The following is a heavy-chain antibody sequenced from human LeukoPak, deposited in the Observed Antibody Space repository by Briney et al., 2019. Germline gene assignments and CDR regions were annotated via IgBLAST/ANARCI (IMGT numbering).Heavy chain of an antibody. J-gene: IGHJ5*02. CDR3: ARATQPGFDP. Sequence: GGSLRLSCGASGLTFSSYSMNWVRQAPGKGLEWVSYISSDSGARYYADSVKGRFTISRDNSKNSVYLQMNSLRAEDTAVYYCARATQPGFDPWGQGTLVTVSS. V-gene: IGHV3-48*01. CDR1: GLTFSSYS. CDR2: ISSDSGAR. D-gene: IGHD2-15*01.